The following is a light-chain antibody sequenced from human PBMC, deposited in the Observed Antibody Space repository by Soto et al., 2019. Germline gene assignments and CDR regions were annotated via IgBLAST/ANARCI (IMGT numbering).Light chain of an antibody. CDR1: SSDVGGYKY. CDR3: SSYTSSSTYF. Sequence: QSVLTQPASVSGSPGQSITISCTGSSSDVGGYKYVSWYQQYPGKAPKLMIYDVSNRPSGVSNRFSGSKSGITASLTILEPQAEDEADYYGSSYTSSSTYFFGTGTKVTAL. J-gene: IGLJ1*01. V-gene: IGLV2-14*01. CDR2: DVS.